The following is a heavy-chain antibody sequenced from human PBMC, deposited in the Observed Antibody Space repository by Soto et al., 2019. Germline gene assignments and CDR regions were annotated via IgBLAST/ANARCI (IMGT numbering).Heavy chain of an antibody. J-gene: IGHJ4*02. D-gene: IGHD4-17*01. CDR2: ISYDGSNK. CDR3: ANYDYGDTGGLDY. CDR1: GFTFSSYG. Sequence: GGSLRLSCAASGFTFSSYGMHWVRQAPGKGLEWVAVISYDGSNKYYADSVKGRFTISRDNSKNTLYLQMNSLRAEDTAVYYCANYDYGDTGGLDYWGQGTLVTVSS. V-gene: IGHV3-30*18.